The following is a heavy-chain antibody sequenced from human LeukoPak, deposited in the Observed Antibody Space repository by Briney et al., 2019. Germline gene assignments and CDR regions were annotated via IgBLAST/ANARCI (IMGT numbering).Heavy chain of an antibody. V-gene: IGHV4-34*01. Sequence: SETLSLTCAVYGGSFSGYYWSWIRQPPGKGLEWIGEINHSGSTNYNPSLKSRVTISVDTSKNQFSLKLSSVTAADTAVYYCARVSYCSGGSCPNYYYYMDVWGKGTTVTISS. CDR3: ARVSYCSGGSCPNYYYYMDV. D-gene: IGHD2-15*01. CDR1: GGSFSGYY. CDR2: INHSGST. J-gene: IGHJ6*03.